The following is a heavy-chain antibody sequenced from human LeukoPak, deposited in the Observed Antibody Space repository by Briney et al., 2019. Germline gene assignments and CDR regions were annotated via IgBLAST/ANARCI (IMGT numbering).Heavy chain of an antibody. CDR3: ARNGIAAATHYFDY. CDR2: INAGNGNT. J-gene: IGHJ4*02. D-gene: IGHD6-13*01. V-gene: IGHV1-3*01. CDR1: GYTFTSYA. Sequence: ASVKVSCKASGYTFTSYAMHWVRQAPGQRLEWMGWINAGNGNTKYSQKFQGRVTITRDTSASTAYMELSSLRSEDTAEYYCARNGIAAATHYFDYWGQGTLVTVSS.